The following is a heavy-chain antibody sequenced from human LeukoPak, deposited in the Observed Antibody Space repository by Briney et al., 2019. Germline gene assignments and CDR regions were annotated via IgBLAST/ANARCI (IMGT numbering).Heavy chain of an antibody. J-gene: IGHJ4*02. CDR2: IYYSWST. D-gene: IGHD5-12*01. CDR3: ARHYSGYDFDY. Sequence: SETLSLTCTVSGGSISSYYWIWIRQPPGKGLEWIGYIYYSWSTNYNPSLKSRVTISVDTSKNQFSLKLSSVTAADTAVYYCARHYSGYDFDYWGQGTLVTVSS. CDR1: GGSISSYY. V-gene: IGHV4-59*08.